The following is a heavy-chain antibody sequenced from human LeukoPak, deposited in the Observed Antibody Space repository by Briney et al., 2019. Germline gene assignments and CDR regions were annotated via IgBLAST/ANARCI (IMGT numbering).Heavy chain of an antibody. D-gene: IGHD3-16*02. J-gene: IGHJ4*02. Sequence: PGGSLRLSCAASGFTFSSYWMSWVRQAPGKGGEGGANIKQDGSEKYYVDSLKGRFTISRDNAKNSLYLQMNSLRAEDTAVYYCARVSYDYVWGSYRTSPPYYFDYWGQGTLVTVSS. CDR1: GFTFSSYW. V-gene: IGHV3-7*01. CDR2: IKQDGSEK. CDR3: ARVSYDYVWGSYRTSPPYYFDY.